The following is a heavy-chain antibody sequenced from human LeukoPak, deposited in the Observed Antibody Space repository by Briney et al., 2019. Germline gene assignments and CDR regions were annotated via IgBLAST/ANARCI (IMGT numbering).Heavy chain of an antibody. CDR1: GGSISSYY. J-gene: IGHJ6*03. D-gene: IGHD2-2*01. V-gene: IGHV4-4*07. CDR2: IYTSGST. CDR3: ARENIVVVPAAIVKRYYYYYMDV. Sequence: SETLSLTCTVSGGSISSYYWSWIRQPAGKGLEWIGRIYTSGSTNYNPSLKSRVTMSVDTSKNQFSLKLSSVTAADTAVYYCARENIVVVPAAIVKRYYYYYMDVWGKGTTVTVS.